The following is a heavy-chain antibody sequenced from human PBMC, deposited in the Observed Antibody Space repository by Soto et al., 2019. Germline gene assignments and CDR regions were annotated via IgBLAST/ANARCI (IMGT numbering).Heavy chain of an antibody. V-gene: IGHV4-4*02. CDR1: GGSFSSSNW. D-gene: IGHD5-18*01. CDR3: ARLDTALAL. CDR2: IYHSGST. J-gene: IGHJ4*02. Sequence: PSETLSLTCAVYGGSFSSSNWYSWVRQPPGKGLEWIGEIYHSGSTNYNPSLKSRVTISIDKSKNQFSLKLTSVTAADTAVYYCARLDTALALWGQGTLVTVSS.